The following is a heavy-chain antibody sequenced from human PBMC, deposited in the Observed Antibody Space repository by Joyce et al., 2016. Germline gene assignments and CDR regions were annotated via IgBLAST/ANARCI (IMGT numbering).Heavy chain of an antibody. CDR3: AKDAYYCSGGICNLDGMDV. D-gene: IGHD2-15*01. J-gene: IGHJ6*02. CDR1: GFTFSSYD. V-gene: IGHV3-30*18. Sequence: QVHLVESGGGVVQPGRSLRLSCAASGFTFSSYDMYWVRQAPGKGLEWVAVIASVGSNKVYADSVKGRCSISRDNSKNTLYLQVNSLRPEDTGVYYCAKDAYYCSGGICNLDGMDVWGQGTTVTVSS. CDR2: IASVGSNK.